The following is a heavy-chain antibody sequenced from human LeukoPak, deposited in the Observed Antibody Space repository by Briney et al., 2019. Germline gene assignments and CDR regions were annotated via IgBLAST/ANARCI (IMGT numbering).Heavy chain of an antibody. J-gene: IGHJ6*02. Sequence: PGGSLRLSCAASGFTFSSYAMSWVRRAPGKGLEWVSLISGSGGSTYYADSVKGRFTISRDNSKNTLYLQMNSLRVEDTAVYYCAKGNIAARQDIMDVWGQGTTVTVSS. CDR2: ISGSGGST. CDR1: GFTFSSYA. CDR3: AKGNIAARQDIMDV. V-gene: IGHV3-23*01. D-gene: IGHD6-6*01.